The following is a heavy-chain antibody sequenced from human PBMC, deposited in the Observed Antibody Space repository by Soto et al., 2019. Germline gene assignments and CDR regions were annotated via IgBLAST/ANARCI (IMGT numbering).Heavy chain of an antibody. D-gene: IGHD1-1*01. J-gene: IGHJ4*02. Sequence: QVHLVQSGAEVKKPGASVKVSCKGSGYTFTCYGITWVRQAPGQGLEWMGWISAHNGNTDYAQKLQGRVTVTRDTSTSTAYMELRSLRSDDTAVYYCARGRYGDYWGQGALVTVSS. CDR3: ARGRYGDY. V-gene: IGHV1-18*01. CDR2: ISAHNGNT. CDR1: GYTFTCYG.